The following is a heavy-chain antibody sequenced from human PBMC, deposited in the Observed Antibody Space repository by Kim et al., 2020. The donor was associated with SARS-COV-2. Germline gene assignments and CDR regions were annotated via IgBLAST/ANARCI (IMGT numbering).Heavy chain of an antibody. Sequence: GGSLRLSCAASGFTFSSYGMHWVRQAPGKGLEWVAVISYDGSNKYYADSVKGRFTISRDNSKNTLYLQMNSLRAEDTAVYYCAKDFDSSSWYNYYYYGMDVWGQGTTVTVSS. CDR1: GFTFSSYG. CDR3: AKDFDSSSWYNYYYYGMDV. J-gene: IGHJ6*02. D-gene: IGHD6-13*01. V-gene: IGHV3-30*18. CDR2: ISYDGSNK.